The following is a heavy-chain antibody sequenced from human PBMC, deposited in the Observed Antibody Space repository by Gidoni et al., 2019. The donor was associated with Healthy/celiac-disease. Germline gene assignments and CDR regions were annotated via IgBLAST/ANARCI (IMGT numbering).Heavy chain of an antibody. V-gene: IGHV1-18*01. Sequence: QLQLVHSGAEVTKPGASVQVSFKSSGYTFTSYGISWVRQAPGQGREWMGWTRAYNGNTNYAQKLQGRVTMTTDTSTSTAYMEMRSLRSDDTAVYYCARDYGDYLDYWGQGTLVTVAS. CDR2: TRAYNGNT. D-gene: IGHD4-17*01. J-gene: IGHJ4*02. CDR3: ARDYGDYLDY. CDR1: GYTFTSYG.